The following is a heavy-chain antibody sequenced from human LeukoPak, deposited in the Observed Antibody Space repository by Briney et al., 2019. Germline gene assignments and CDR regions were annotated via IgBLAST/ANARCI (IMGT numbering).Heavy chain of an antibody. J-gene: IGHJ4*02. V-gene: IGHV1-24*01. CDR3: AGRRYYDSSGYRAGNFDY. Sequence: GASVKVSCKVCGYTLTELAMHWVRQAPGKGLEWMGGFDPEAGETIYAQKFQGRVTMTEDTSTDTAYMELSSLRSEDTAVYYCAGRRYYDSSGYRAGNFDYWGQGTLVTVSS. CDR2: FDPEAGET. CDR1: GYTLTELA. D-gene: IGHD3-22*01.